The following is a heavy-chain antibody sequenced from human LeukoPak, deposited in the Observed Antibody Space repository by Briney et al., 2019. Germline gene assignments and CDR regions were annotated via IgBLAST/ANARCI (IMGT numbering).Heavy chain of an antibody. V-gene: IGHV1-58*02. J-gene: IGHJ6*03. CDR1: GFTFTSSA. CDR2: IVVGSGNT. Sequence: SVKVSCKASGFTFTSSAMQWVRQARGQRLEWIGWIVVGSGNTNYAQKFQERVTITRDMSTSTAYMELSSLKSEDTAVYYCAALRPPLNSYGYYYYYYMDVWGKGTTVTVSS. D-gene: IGHD5-18*01. CDR3: AALRPPLNSYGYYYYYYMDV.